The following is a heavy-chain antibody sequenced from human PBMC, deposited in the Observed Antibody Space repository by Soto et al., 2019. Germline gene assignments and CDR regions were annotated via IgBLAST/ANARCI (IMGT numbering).Heavy chain of an antibody. CDR3: ARVRPPSCTRPAAVLYSFDY. CDR1: GDSITGRNW. V-gene: IGHV4-4*02. Sequence: QVQLHESGPGLVKPSGTLSLTCAVSGDSITGRNWWTWVRQPPGKGLEWLGEVYHSVFVSYNPSLKNRVTISADKSTNQFSLNLASLNHAETAMYYCARVRPPSCTRPAAVLYSFDYCGQGTLGTVSS. D-gene: IGHD2-2*01. CDR2: VYHSVFV. J-gene: IGHJ4*02.